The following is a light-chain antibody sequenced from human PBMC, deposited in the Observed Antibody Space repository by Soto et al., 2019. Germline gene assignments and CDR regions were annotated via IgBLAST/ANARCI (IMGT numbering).Light chain of an antibody. J-gene: IGKJ1*01. Sequence: QLTQSPSTLSTPVGDTINITCRASQGIVRWLAWYQQKPGKDPKLLIYDASSLESGVPSRFSGSGAGTEFKLTISRLQTDDFATYYCQHYYGFPRTFGQGTKVDIK. CDR1: QGIVRW. CDR2: DAS. V-gene: IGKV1-5*01. CDR3: QHYYGFPRT.